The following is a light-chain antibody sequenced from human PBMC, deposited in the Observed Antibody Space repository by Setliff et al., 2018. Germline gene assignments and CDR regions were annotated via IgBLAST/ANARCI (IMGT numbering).Light chain of an antibody. Sequence: QSALTQPASVSGSPGQSITISCTGTSRDIGFYKHNYVSWYQQHPGKAPKLIISEVSHRPSGVSHRFSGSKSGNTASLTISGLQPEDEADYYCSSFTSSRLYVFGTGTKGTV. J-gene: IGLJ1*01. CDR1: SRDIGFYKHNY. CDR2: EVS. V-gene: IGLV2-14*01. CDR3: SSFTSSRLYV.